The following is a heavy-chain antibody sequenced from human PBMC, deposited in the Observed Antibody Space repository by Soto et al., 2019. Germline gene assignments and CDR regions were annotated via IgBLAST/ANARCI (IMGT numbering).Heavy chain of an antibody. V-gene: IGHV2-26*01. J-gene: IGHJ5*02. Sequence: QVTLKESGPVLVKPTETLTLTCTVSGFSLSNARMGVSWIRQPPGKALAWLAHIFSNDEKSYSTPLKSRLTISNDTSKSQLALTMTNMDPVDTATYYCAWDDRMVRGVIKGLVWFDPWGQGTLVNVSS. CDR2: IFSNDEK. CDR1: GFSLSNARMG. CDR3: AWDDRMVRGVIKGLVWFDP. D-gene: IGHD3-10*01.